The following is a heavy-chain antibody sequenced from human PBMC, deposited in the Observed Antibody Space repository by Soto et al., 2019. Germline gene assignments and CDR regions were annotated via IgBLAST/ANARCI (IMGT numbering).Heavy chain of an antibody. CDR2: NSSSSRCT. CDR3: AKELSTSLDYVWGSYRYGPEYYYYYGMDV. D-gene: IGHD3-16*02. CDR1: GFTFSDYY. J-gene: IGHJ6*02. V-gene: IGHV3-11*05. Sequence: PGGSLRLSCAASGFTFSDYYMSWIRQAPGKGLEWVSYNSSSSRCTYYADSVKGRFTISRDNSKNTLYLQMNSLRAEDTAVYYCAKELSTSLDYVWGSYRYGPEYYYYYGMDVWGQGTTVTVSS.